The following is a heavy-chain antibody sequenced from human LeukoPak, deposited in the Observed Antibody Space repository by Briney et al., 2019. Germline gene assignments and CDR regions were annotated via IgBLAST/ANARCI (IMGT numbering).Heavy chain of an antibody. V-gene: IGHV3-43*01. CDR2: ISWDGGST. Sequence: PGGSLRLSCAASGFTFDDYTMHWVRQAPGKGLEWVSLISWDGGSTYYADSVKGRFTISRDISKNTLHLQMGSLRPEDMAVYYCARVDSGSACASWGQGILVTVSS. J-gene: IGHJ1*01. CDR1: GFTFDDYT. D-gene: IGHD6-19*01. CDR3: ARVDSGSACAS.